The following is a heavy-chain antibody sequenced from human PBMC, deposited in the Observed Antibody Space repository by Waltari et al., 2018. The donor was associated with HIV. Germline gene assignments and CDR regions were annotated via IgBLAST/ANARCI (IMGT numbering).Heavy chain of an antibody. V-gene: IGHV1-69*11. CDR1: GDTFSSYG. J-gene: IGHJ4*02. CDR2: IIPILGTP. CDR3: VREGRSSTAWYYFDF. D-gene: IGHD6-19*01. Sequence: QVQLVQSGAEVMKPGSSVKVSCKASGDTFSSYGINWVRQAPGQGLEWIGGIIPILGTPIYAQMFQDRVTITADESTTTAYMDLRSLRSEDTAVYYCVREGRSSTAWYYFDFWGQGTLVTVSS.